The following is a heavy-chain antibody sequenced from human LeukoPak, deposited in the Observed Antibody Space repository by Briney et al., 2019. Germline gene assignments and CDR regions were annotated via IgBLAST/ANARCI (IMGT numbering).Heavy chain of an antibody. J-gene: IGHJ4*02. CDR2: ISYDGSNK. Sequence: GRSLRLSCAASGFTFSSYAMHWVRQAPGKGLEWVAVISYDGSNKHYADSVKGRFTISRDNSKNTLYLQMNSLRAEDTAVYYCAREDYGDYVSNFDYWGQGTLVTVSS. CDR1: GFTFSSYA. V-gene: IGHV3-30-3*01. D-gene: IGHD4-17*01. CDR3: AREDYGDYVSNFDY.